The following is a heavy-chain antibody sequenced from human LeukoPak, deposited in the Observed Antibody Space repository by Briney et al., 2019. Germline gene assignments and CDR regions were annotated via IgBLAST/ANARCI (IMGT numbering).Heavy chain of an antibody. CDR3: ARDDGAQSSVDY. J-gene: IGHJ4*02. V-gene: IGHV3-30*03. CDR2: ISYDGSNK. Sequence: PGGSLRLSCAASGFTFSSYGMHWVRQAPGKGLEWVAVISYDGSNKYYADSVKGRCTVSRGNSKNTLYLQMNTLRAEDTAVYYCARDDGAQSSVDYWGQGTLVTVSS. CDR1: GFTFSSYG.